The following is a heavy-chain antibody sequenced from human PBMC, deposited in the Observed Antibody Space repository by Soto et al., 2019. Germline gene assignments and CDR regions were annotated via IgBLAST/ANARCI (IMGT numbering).Heavy chain of an antibody. CDR3: ARXLQPGTTVKSSFNWFDP. CDR1: GYTFTSYG. V-gene: IGHV1-3*01. D-gene: IGHD4-17*01. Sequence: GASVKVSCKASGYTFTSYGISWVRQAPGQRLEWMGWINAGNGNTKYSQKFQGRVTITRDTSASTAYMELSSLRYEDTAVYYCARXLQPGTTVKSSFNWFDPWGQGTLVTVSS. J-gene: IGHJ5*02. CDR2: INAGNGNT.